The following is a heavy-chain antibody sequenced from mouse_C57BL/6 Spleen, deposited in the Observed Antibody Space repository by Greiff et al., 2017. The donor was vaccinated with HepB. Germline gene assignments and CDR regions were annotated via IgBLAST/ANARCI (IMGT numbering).Heavy chain of an antibody. J-gene: IGHJ2*01. CDR2: IYPGDGDT. CDR1: GYAFSSSW. Sequence: QVQLQQSGPELVKPGASVKISCKASGYAFSSSWMNWVKQRPGKGLEWIGRIYPGDGDTNYNGKFKGKATLTADKSSSTAYMQLSSLTSEDSAVYFCARWYGSSYGYWGQGTTLTVSS. D-gene: IGHD1-1*01. CDR3: ARWYGSSYGY. V-gene: IGHV1-82*01.